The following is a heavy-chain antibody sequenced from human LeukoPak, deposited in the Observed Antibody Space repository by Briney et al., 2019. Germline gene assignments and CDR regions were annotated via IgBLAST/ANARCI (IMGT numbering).Heavy chain of an antibody. CDR3: ARGTASGRREFNFDY. CDR1: GFAFSDYY. D-gene: IGHD6-13*01. Sequence: GGSLRLSCAASGFAFSDYYMSWIRQAPGKGLEWLSYISSTGSFTNYADSVKGRFTISRDNAKNSLYLQMNCLRAEDTAVYYCARGTASGRREFNFDYWGQGTLVTVSS. J-gene: IGHJ4*02. CDR2: ISSTGSFT. V-gene: IGHV3-11*05.